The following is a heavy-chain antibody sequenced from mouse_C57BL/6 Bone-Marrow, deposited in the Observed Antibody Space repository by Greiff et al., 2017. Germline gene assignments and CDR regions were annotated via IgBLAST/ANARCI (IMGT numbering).Heavy chain of an antibody. J-gene: IGHJ3*01. CDR1: GFNIKDYY. V-gene: IGHV14-1*01. CDR2: IDPEDGDT. Sequence: VQLQQSGAELVRPGASVKLSCTASGFNIKDYYMHWVKQRPEQGLEWIGRIDPEDGDTEYAPKFQGKATMTAETSSNTAYLQLSSLTSEDTAVYSCTTSGHYYGPFAYWGQGTLVTVSA. CDR3: TTSGHYYGPFAY. D-gene: IGHD1-2*01.